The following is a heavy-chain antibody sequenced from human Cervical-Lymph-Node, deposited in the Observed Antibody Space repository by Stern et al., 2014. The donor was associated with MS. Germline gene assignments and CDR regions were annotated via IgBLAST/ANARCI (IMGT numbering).Heavy chain of an antibody. CDR3: TRVQRERRALDHFDP. Sequence: QVQLGESGAEVKKPGASVNVSCEASGFSFTTHYMHWIRQAPGAGLEWVGMINPNSGTTSYARQFQGRVIITRDTSTSTIYMELTGLRSEDTALYFCTRVQRERRALDHFDPWGQGTLVTVSS. V-gene: IGHV1-46*03. CDR2: INPNSGTT. D-gene: IGHD1-1*01. J-gene: IGHJ5*02. CDR1: GFSFTTHY.